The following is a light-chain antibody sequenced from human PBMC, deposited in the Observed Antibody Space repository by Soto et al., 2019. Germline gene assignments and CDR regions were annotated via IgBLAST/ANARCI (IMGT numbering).Light chain of an antibody. Sequence: QSALTQPAPVSGSPGQSITISCTGTSSDVGSYNLVSWYQQHPGKAPKLMIYEGSKRPSGVSNRFSGSKSGNTASLTISGLQAEDEADYYCCSYAGSSTHVVFGGGTKVTVL. CDR3: CSYAGSSTHVV. CDR2: EGS. CDR1: SSDVGSYNL. V-gene: IGLV2-23*01. J-gene: IGLJ2*01.